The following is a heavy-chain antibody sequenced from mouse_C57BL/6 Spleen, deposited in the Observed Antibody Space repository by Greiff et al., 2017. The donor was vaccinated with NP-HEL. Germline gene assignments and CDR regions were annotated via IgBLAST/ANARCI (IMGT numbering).Heavy chain of an antibody. CDR3: ARSYYGSSPDY. J-gene: IGHJ2*01. D-gene: IGHD1-1*01. V-gene: IGHV1-61*01. CDR2: IYPSDSET. Sequence: QVQLQQPGAELVRPGSSVKLSCKASGYTFTSYWMDWVKQRPGQGLEWIGNIYPSDSETHYNQKFKDKATLTVDKSSSTAYMQLSSLTSEDSAVYYCARSYYGSSPDYWGQGTTHTVSS. CDR1: GYTFTSYW.